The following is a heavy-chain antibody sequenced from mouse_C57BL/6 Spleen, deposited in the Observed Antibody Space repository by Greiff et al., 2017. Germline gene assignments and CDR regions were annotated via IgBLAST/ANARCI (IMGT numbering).Heavy chain of an antibody. Sequence: VQLQQSGPELVKPGASVKISCKASGYTFTDYYMNWVKQSHGKSLEWIGDINPNNGGTSYNQKFKGKATLTVDKSSSTAYMELRSLTSEDSAVYYCARRLYGSSPHFDYCGQGTTLTVSS. CDR2: INPNNGGT. V-gene: IGHV1-26*01. CDR1: GYTFTDYY. D-gene: IGHD1-1*01. CDR3: ARRLYGSSPHFDY. J-gene: IGHJ2*01.